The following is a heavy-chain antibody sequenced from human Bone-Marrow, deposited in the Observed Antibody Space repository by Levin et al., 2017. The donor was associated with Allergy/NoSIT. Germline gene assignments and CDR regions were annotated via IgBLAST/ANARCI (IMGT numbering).Heavy chain of an antibody. Sequence: SETLSLICSVSGDSINTGTYFWGWIRQPPGKGLEWIASVYHSGSAYYNPSVKSRVTASVDTSTNHFSLKLRFVTAADTAVYYCARHGAPAGPYQYHSAMDVWGQGTTVTVSS. V-gene: IGHV4-39*01. J-gene: IGHJ6*02. CDR1: GDSINTGTYF. CDR3: ARHGAPAGPYQYHSAMDV. D-gene: IGHD6-25*01. CDR2: VYHSGSA.